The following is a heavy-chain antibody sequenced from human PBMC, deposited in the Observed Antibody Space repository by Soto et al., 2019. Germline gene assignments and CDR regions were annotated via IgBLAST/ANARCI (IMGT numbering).Heavy chain of an antibody. D-gene: IGHD3-3*01. Sequence: SETLSLTCAVYGGSFSGYYWSWIRQPPGKGLEWIGEINHSGSTNYNPSLKSRVTISVDTSKNQFSLKLSSETAADTAVYYCARVWSVSDFWSAYYYYYYYMDVWGKGTTVTVSS. V-gene: IGHV4-34*01. CDR1: GGSFSGYY. CDR2: INHSGST. J-gene: IGHJ6*03. CDR3: ARVWSVSDFWSAYYYYYYYMDV.